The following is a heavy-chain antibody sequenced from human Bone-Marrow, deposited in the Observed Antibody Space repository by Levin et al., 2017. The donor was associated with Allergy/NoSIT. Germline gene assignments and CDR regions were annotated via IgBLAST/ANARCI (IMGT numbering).Heavy chain of an antibody. D-gene: IGHD3-22*01. CDR2: ILHSGST. J-gene: IGHJ4*02. Sequence: ASETLSLTCVVSNGSISTSNWWSWVRQPPGKGLEWIGEILHSGSTTYNPSLKSRVTISVDKSKNQFSLRLSSVTAADTAVYYCARVDDNSNSHVDYWGQGTLVTVSS. V-gene: IGHV4-4*02. CDR1: NGSISTSNW. CDR3: ARVDDNSNSHVDY.